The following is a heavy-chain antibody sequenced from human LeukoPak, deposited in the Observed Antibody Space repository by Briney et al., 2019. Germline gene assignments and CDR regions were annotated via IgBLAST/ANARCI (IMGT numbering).Heavy chain of an antibody. J-gene: IGHJ4*02. CDR3: ARAPAGTLDF. CDR1: GYTFTSYA. V-gene: IGHV1-18*01. D-gene: IGHD6-13*01. Sequence: ASVKVSCKASGYTFTSYAISWVRQAPGQGLEWMGWISANNGNTNYAQKVQDRVTMTTDTSTSTAYMELRSLRSDDTAVYYCARAPAGTLDFWGQGTLVTVSS. CDR2: ISANNGNT.